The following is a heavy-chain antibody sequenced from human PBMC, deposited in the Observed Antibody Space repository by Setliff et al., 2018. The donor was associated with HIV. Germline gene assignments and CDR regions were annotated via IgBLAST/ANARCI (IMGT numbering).Heavy chain of an antibody. CDR2: IYHSGST. D-gene: IGHD6-6*01. J-gene: IGHJ4*02. V-gene: IGHV4-38-2*01. Sequence: SETLSLTCAVSGYSISSGHHWGWIRQPPGKGLEWIGSIYHSGSTYSNPSLKSRIAISVDTSKNQFSLRLSSVTAADTAVYYCARRSIAFLEGDFYFDSWGQGTLVTVFS. CDR1: GYSISSGHH. CDR3: ARRSIAFLEGDFYFDS.